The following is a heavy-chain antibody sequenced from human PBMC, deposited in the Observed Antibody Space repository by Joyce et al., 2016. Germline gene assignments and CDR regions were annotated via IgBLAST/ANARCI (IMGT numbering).Heavy chain of an antibody. CDR3: ARSSYTNGIFDY. CDR2: LRSSSSYI. J-gene: IGHJ4*02. D-gene: IGHD2-8*01. CDR1: GFTFISYS. Sequence: EVQLVESGGGLVKPGGSLRLSCAASGFTFISYSMSWVRQAPGKGVEGVSSLRSSSSYIKYTDSVKGRFTISRDNAKNSLYLQMNSLRVEDTAVYYCARSSYTNGIFDYWGQGTLVTVSS. V-gene: IGHV3-21*01.